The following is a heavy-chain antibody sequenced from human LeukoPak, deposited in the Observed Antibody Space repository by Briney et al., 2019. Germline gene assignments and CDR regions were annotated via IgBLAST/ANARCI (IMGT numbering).Heavy chain of an antibody. CDR1: GGSLSLYH. J-gene: IGHJ3*02. D-gene: IGHD3-22*01. CDR3: ARGVVILTTDAFDI. CDR2: IFYSGSGST. Sequence: SETLTVSCTVSGGSLSLYHWSWIRQPPGKGLEWIGYIFYSGSGSTNYNPSLKRRVTISLDTSKNQLSLNLTSVSAADTAVYYCARGVVILTTDAFDIWGQGTMVTVSS. V-gene: IGHV4-59*01.